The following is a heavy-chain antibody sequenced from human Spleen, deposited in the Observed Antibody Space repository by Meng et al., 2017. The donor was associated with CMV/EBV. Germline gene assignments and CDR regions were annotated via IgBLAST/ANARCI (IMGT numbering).Heavy chain of an antibody. CDR1: GFTFSSYG. CDR2: IWFDGNIK. CDR3: AKGLKVRNRTGYYFDY. J-gene: IGHJ4*02. Sequence: SGFTFSSYGMNWVRQAPGKGLEWVAVIWFDGNIKDYGDSVKGRFTISRDNPNKILYLQMNSLRAEDTAVYYCAKGLKVRNRTGYYFDYWGQGALVTVSS. D-gene: IGHD3/OR15-3a*01. V-gene: IGHV3-33*06.